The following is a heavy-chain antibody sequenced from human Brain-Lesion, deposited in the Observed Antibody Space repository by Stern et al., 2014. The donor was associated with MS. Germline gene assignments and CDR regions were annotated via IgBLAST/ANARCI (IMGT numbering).Heavy chain of an antibody. D-gene: IGHD5-12*01. CDR2: IHYSGST. CDR1: GGSFNHYY. J-gene: IGHJ6*02. Sequence: QVQLVQSGPGLVKPSETLSLPCTVSGGSFNHYYWSWVRQPPGKGLEWIGYIHYSGSTNYNPSLQSRVTISLDTSKNQFSLELSTVTTADTAVYFCARVGGYRGYERYSLVDYYYGMDVWGQGTTVAVSS. CDR3: ARVGGYRGYERYSLVDYYYGMDV. V-gene: IGHV4-59*01.